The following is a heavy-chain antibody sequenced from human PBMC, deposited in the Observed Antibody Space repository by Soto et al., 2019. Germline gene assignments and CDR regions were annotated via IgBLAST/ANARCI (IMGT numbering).Heavy chain of an antibody. CDR2: INPNSGGT. Sequence: ASVKVSCKASGYTFSGFYMHWVRQAPGQGLEWMGWINPNSGGTKSAEKFQGRVTMTRDTSISTAYMELSRLTSDDTAIYYCARAPYSSSSFRFDFWGRGTLVTVSS. CDR3: ARAPYSSSSFRFDF. V-gene: IGHV1-2*02. J-gene: IGHJ4*02. CDR1: GYTFSGFY. D-gene: IGHD6-6*01.